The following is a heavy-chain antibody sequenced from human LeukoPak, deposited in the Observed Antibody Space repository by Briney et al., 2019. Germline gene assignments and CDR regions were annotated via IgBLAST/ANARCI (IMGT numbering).Heavy chain of an antibody. CDR1: GFTFSSYG. Sequence: GGSLRLSCAASGFTFSSYGMHWVRQAPGKGLEWVAFIRYDGSNKYYADSVKGRFTISRDNSKNTLYLQMNSLRAEDTAVYYCASVRFLDWIHVGYMDVWGKGTTVTVSS. J-gene: IGHJ6*03. D-gene: IGHD3/OR15-3a*01. V-gene: IGHV3-30*02. CDR2: IRYDGSNK. CDR3: ASVRFLDWIHVGYMDV.